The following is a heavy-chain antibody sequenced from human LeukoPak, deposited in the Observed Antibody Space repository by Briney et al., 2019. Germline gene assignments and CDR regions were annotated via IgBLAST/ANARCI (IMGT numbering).Heavy chain of an antibody. V-gene: IGHV4-59*01. Sequence: SETLSLTCTVSGGSIRNYYWSWIRQPPGMGLEWIGNIYYSGSTNYNPSLKSRVTISVETSENQFSLNLSPVTAADTAVYYCARRTDSGSWYFDLWGRGTLVTVSS. CDR1: GGSIRNYY. D-gene: IGHD6-6*01. J-gene: IGHJ2*01. CDR3: ARRTDSGSWYFDL. CDR2: IYYSGST.